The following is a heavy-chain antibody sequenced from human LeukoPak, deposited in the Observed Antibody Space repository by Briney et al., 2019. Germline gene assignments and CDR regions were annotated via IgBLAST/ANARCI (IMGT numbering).Heavy chain of an antibody. V-gene: IGHV4-61*02. CDR2: IHTIGNT. D-gene: IGHD2-8*01. J-gene: IGHJ4*02. CDR3: ARHGLSSDY. CDR1: GASINSGNYY. Sequence: SETLSLTCTVSGASINSGNYYWDWIRQPAGKGLEWIGRIHTIGNTSYNPSLKSRITISLDTSKNQVSLNLTSVTAAGTAVYYCARHGLSSDYWGQGTLVTVSS.